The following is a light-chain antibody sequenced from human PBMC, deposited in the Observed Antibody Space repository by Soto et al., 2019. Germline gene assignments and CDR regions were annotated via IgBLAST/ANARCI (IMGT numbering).Light chain of an antibody. Sequence: EIVLTQSPGTLSLSPGERATLSCRASQSVSSSYLAWYQQKPGQAPRLLIYDASSRATGIPDRFSGSGSATDFTLTISRLEPEDFAVYYCQKYGSSLTFGGGTKLDIK. CDR2: DAS. CDR3: QKYGSSLT. J-gene: IGKJ4*01. CDR1: QSVSSSY. V-gene: IGKV3-20*01.